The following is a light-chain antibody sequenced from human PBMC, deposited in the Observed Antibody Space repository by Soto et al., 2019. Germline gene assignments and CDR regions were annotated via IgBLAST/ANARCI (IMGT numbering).Light chain of an antibody. V-gene: IGKV3-20*01. Sequence: EIVLTQSPGTLSLSPGERATLTCRASQSVTRDYLAWYQQKPGQAPRHLIYAASSRATGIPDRFSGSGSGTDFTLTITRLEPEDFAVYYCQQYGSSYPWTFGQGTKVDIK. CDR2: AAS. CDR1: QSVTRDY. J-gene: IGKJ1*01. CDR3: QQYGSSYPWT.